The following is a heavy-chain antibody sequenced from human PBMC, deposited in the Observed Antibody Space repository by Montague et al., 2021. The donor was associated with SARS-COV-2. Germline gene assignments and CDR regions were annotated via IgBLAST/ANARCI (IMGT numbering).Heavy chain of an antibody. V-gene: IGHV4-59*13. Sequence: SETLSLTCTVSGGSISSYYWSRIRQPPGKGLEWIGYIYYSGSTNYNPSLKSRVTISVDTSKNQFSLKLSSVTAADTAVYYCARAYYDSSGYYGYFDYWGQGTLVTVSS. CDR1: GGSISSYY. J-gene: IGHJ4*02. CDR3: ARAYYDSSGYYGYFDY. D-gene: IGHD3-22*01. CDR2: IYYSGST.